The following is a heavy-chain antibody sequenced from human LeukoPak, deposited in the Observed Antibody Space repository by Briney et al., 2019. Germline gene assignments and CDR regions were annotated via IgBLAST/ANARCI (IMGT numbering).Heavy chain of an antibody. J-gene: IGHJ4*02. CDR2: IYTSGST. V-gene: IGHV4-61*02. CDR1: GGSISSSSYY. Sequence: SSETLSLTCTVSGGSISSSSYYWSWIRQPAGKGLEWIGRIYTSGSTNYNPSLKSRVTISVDTSKNQFSLKLSSVTAADTAVYYCARVIAARHQPYYFDYWGQGTLVTVSS. D-gene: IGHD6-6*01. CDR3: ARVIAARHQPYYFDY.